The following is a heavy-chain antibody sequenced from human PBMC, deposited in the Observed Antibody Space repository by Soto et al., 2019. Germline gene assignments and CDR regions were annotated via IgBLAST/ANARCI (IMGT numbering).Heavy chain of an antibody. D-gene: IGHD6-6*01. CDR1: GYTFTSYA. CDR3: ARDLGIAARTPPYY. J-gene: IGHJ4*02. Sequence: ASVKVSCKASGYTFTSYAMHWVRQAPGQRLEWMGWINAGNGNTKYSQKFQGRVTITRDTSASTAYMELSSLRSEDTAVYYCARDLGIAARTPPYYWGQGTLVTVSS. V-gene: IGHV1-3*01. CDR2: INAGNGNT.